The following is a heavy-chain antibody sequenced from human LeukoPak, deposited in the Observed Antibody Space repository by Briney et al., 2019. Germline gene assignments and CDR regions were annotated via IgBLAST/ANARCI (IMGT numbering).Heavy chain of an antibody. CDR2: IYPGDSDT. J-gene: IGHJ5*02. V-gene: IGHV5-51*01. Sequence: GESLKISCKGSGYSFTSYWIGWVRQMPGKGLEWMGIIYPGDSDTRYSPSFQGQVTISADKSISTAHLQWSSLKASDTAMYYCARRVYCSSTSCHQYNWFDPWGQGTLVTVSS. D-gene: IGHD2-2*01. CDR1: GYSFTSYW. CDR3: ARRVYCSSTSCHQYNWFDP.